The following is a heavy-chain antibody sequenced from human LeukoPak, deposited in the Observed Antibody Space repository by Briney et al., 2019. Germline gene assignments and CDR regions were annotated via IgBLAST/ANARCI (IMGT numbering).Heavy chain of an antibody. CDR2: IYRSGIT. J-gene: IGHJ4*02. CDR3: ARLNLLGYCTNDVCPAGGLPFDS. D-gene: IGHD2-8*01. CDR1: SYSISSGYY. Sequence: SETLSLTCTVSSYSISSGYYWGWIRQTPGKGLEWIGSIYRSGITSYNPSLKSRVTISVDTSKNQFSLKMTSVTAADTAVYYCARLNLLGYCTNDVCPAGGLPFDSWAQGTLVTVSS. V-gene: IGHV4-38-2*02.